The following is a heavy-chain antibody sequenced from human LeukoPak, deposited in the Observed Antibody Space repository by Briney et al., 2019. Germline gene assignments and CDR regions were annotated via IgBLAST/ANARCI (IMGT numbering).Heavy chain of an antibody. J-gene: IGHJ4*02. CDR1: GFSFSSYA. D-gene: IGHD3-22*01. CDR2: ISYDGSNK. V-gene: IGHV3-30*04. CDR3: ARDHYYDSSGSTSPDY. Sequence: PGRSLRLPCAASGFSFSSYAMHWVRQAPGKGLEWVAVISYDGSNKYHADSVKGRFTISRDNSKNTLYLQMSSLRAEDTAVYYCARDHYYDSSGSTSPDYWGQGTLVTVSS.